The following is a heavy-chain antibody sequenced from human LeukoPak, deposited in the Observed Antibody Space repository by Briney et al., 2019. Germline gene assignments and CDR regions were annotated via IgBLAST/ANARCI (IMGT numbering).Heavy chain of an antibody. Sequence: GGSLRLSCAASGFSFSDYYMSWIRQAPGKGLEWVSVIYSGGSTYYADSVKGRFTISRDNSKNTLYLQMSSLRAEDTAVYYCARDAGDWGQGTLVTVSS. CDR2: IYSGGST. J-gene: IGHJ4*02. CDR1: GFSFSDYY. CDR3: ARDAGD. V-gene: IGHV3-66*01. D-gene: IGHD3-10*01.